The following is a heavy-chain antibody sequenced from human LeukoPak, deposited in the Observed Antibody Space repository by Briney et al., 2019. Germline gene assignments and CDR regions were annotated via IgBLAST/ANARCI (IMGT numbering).Heavy chain of an antibody. CDR2: INHSGST. D-gene: IGHD6-13*01. CDR3: ARRLRQQLVLWGAFDI. J-gene: IGHJ3*02. Sequence: SETLSLTCAVYGGSFSGYYWSWIRQPPGKGLEWIGEINHSGSTNYNPSLKSRVTISVDTSKNQFSLKLSSVTAADTAVYYCARRLRQQLVLWGAFDIWGQGTMVTVSS. V-gene: IGHV4-34*01. CDR1: GGSFSGYY.